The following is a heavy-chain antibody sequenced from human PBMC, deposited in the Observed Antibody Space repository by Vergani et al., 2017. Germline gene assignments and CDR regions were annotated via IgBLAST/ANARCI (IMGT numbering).Heavy chain of an antibody. CDR1: GGTFSSYA. CDR2: IIPILGIA. J-gene: IGHJ3*02. CDR3: ARGSWIWATITVTTSSPHAFDI. Sequence: QVQLVQSGAEVKKPGSSVKVSCKASGGTFSSYAISWVRQAPGQGLEWMGRIIPILGIANYAQKFQGRVTITADKSTSTAYMELSSLRSEDTAVYYCARGSWIWATITVTTSSPHAFDIWGQGTMVTVSS. V-gene: IGHV1-69*04. D-gene: IGHD4-17*01.